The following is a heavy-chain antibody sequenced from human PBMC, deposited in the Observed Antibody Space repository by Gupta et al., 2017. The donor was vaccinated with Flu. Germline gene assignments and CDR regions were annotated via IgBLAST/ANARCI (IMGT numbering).Heavy chain of an antibody. J-gene: IGHJ5*01. D-gene: IGHD1-26*01. V-gene: IGHV1-69*01. CDR3: ARDLGGGTYGWFDS. CDR2: IIPIFGTA. Sequence: RQAAGQGLEWMGGIIPIFGTANYAQKLQGRGTITADESTSTAYMDLSSLTSEDTAVYYCARDLGGGTYGWFDSWGQGTLVTVSS.